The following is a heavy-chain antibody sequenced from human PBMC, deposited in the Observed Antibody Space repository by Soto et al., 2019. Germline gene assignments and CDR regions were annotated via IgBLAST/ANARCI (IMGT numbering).Heavy chain of an antibody. V-gene: IGHV3-21*06. CDR3: ATARGPYSSSLPAQGRGY. J-gene: IGHJ4*02. Sequence: EVQLVESGGGLVKPGGSLRLSCAASGFTFSAYSMMWVRQAPGKGLEWVSSISNGSTFIYYADSVKGRFTISRDNAKNSLYLQMSSLRVEDTAVYYCATARGPYSSSLPAQGRGYWGQGTLVTVSS. CDR1: GFTFSAYS. D-gene: IGHD6-13*01. CDR2: ISNGSTFI.